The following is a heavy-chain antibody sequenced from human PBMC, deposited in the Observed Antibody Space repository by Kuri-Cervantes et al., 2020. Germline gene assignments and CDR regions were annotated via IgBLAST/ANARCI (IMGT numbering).Heavy chain of an antibody. V-gene: IGHV3-7*01. Sequence: ETLSLTCAASGFXXSSYWMSWVRQAPGKGLEWVANIKQDGSEKYYVDSVKGRFTISRDNSKNTLYLQMNSLRAEDTAVYYCAKDIVALLTGPYYYYGMDVWGQGTTVTVSS. CDR3: AKDIVALLTGPYYYYGMDV. J-gene: IGHJ6*02. D-gene: IGHD3-9*01. CDR2: IKQDGSEK. CDR1: GFXXSSYW.